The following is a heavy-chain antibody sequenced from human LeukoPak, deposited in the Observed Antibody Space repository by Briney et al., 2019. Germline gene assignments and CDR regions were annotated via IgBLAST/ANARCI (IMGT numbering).Heavy chain of an antibody. V-gene: IGHV3-20*04. D-gene: IGHD2-21*01. Sequence: AGGSLRLSCAASGFTFSSYWMHWVRQAPGKGLGWVSGINWNGGRTGYADSVKGRFTISRDNAKNSLYLQMNSLRAEDTALYYCARAFKYSMSGYFFDYWGQGTLVTVSS. CDR1: GFTFSSYW. CDR2: INWNGGRT. J-gene: IGHJ4*02. CDR3: ARAFKYSMSGYFFDY.